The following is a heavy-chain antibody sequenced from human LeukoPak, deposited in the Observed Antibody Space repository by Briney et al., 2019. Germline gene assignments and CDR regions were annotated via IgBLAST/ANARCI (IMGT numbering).Heavy chain of an antibody. V-gene: IGHV3-30*04. CDR2: ISFDGSNK. CDR1: GFTFSSYA. CDR3: ARSLYY. J-gene: IGHJ4*02. Sequence: GGSLRLFRSASGFTFSSYAMHWVRQPPGKGLEWVAVISFDGSNKYYAGSVKGRFTNPRDNSKNTLYLRMNSLNADDTAVYYCARSLYYWGQGGLVTVS.